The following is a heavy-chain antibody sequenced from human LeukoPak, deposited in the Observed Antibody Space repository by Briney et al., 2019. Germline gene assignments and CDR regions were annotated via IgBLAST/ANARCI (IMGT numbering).Heavy chain of an antibody. CDR3: AREATVTYFDY. J-gene: IGHJ4*02. CDR1: GGPLSSFY. D-gene: IGHD4-17*01. Sequence: SETPSPTRPVPGGPLSSFYWGWIRQPPGEGLGGIGYIYYSGSTNYNPSLKSRVTISVDTSKNQFSLKLSSVTAADTAVYYCAREATVTYFDYWGQGTLVTVSS. V-gene: IGHV4-59*01. CDR2: IYYSGST.